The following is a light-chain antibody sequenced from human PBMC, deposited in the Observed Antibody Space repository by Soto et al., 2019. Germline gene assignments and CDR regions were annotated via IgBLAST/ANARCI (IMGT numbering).Light chain of an antibody. J-gene: IGLJ3*02. CDR1: SSDVGGYNY. CDR3: SAYTSSSTRV. V-gene: IGLV2-14*01. CDR2: EVS. Sequence: QSALTQPDSVSGSPGQSITISCTGTSSDVGGYNYVSWYQHHPGKAPKLMIYEVSNRPSGISNRFSGSKSGNTASLTISGLQAEDEADHYCSAYTSSSTRVFVGGTKVTVL.